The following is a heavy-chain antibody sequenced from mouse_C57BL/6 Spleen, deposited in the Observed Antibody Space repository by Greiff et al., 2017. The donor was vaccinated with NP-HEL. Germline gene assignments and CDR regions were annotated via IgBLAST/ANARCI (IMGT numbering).Heavy chain of an antibody. CDR1: GYTFTEYT. J-gene: IGHJ4*01. Sequence: QVQLQQSGAELVKPGASVKLSCKASGYTFTEYTIHWVKQRSGQGLEWIGWFYSGSGSIKYTEKFKDQATLSADKCSSTVYMELRRLTSEDSAVYFCARHEDQIYYGNSMDYWGQGTSVTVSS. CDR3: ARHEDQIYYGNSMDY. D-gene: IGHD2-1*01. CDR2: FYSGSGSI. V-gene: IGHV1-62-2*01.